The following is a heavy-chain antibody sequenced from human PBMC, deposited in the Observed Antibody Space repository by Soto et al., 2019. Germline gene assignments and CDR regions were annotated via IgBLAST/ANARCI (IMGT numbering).Heavy chain of an antibody. J-gene: IGHJ4*02. D-gene: IGHD4-17*01. CDR3: ARDRDDYGDYYFDY. CDR2: IIPIFGTA. V-gene: IGHV1-69*12. Sequence: QVQLVQSGAEVKKPGSSVKVSCKASGGTFSSYAISWVRQAPGQGLEWMGGIIPIFGTANYAQKFQGRVTITADESTSTAYMEPSSLRSEDTAVYYCARDRDDYGDYYFDYWGQGTLVTVSS. CDR1: GGTFSSYA.